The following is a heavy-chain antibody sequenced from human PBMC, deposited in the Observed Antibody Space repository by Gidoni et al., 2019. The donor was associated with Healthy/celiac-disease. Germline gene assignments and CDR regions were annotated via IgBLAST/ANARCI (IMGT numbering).Heavy chain of an antibody. D-gene: IGHD4-17*01. CDR1: GFTFSSYS. J-gene: IGHJ4*02. CDR3: ARGDYGDHFDY. CDR2: ISSSRSYI. Sequence: EVQLVESGGGLVKPGGSLRLSCAASGFTFSSYSMNWVRQAPGKGLEWVSSISSSRSYIYYADSVKGRCTIARDNAKNALYLQMNSLRAEDTAVYYCARGDYGDHFDYWGQGTLVTVSS. V-gene: IGHV3-21*01.